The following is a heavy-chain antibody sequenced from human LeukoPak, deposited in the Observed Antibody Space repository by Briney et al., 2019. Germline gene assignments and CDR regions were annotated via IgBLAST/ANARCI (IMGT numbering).Heavy chain of an antibody. D-gene: IGHD3-9*01. V-gene: IGHV4-39*01. Sequence: SETLSLTCTVSGGSISSSSYYWGWIRQPPGKGLEWIGSIYYSGNTYYNPSLKSRVTISVDTSKNQFSLKLSSVTAADTAVYYCVRRRAAGYDYWCFDLWGRGTLVTVSS. CDR3: VRRRAAGYDYWCFDL. CDR1: GGSISSSSYY. J-gene: IGHJ2*01. CDR2: IYYSGNT.